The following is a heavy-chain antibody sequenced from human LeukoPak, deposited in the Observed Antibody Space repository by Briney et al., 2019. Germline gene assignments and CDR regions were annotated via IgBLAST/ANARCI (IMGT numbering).Heavy chain of an antibody. CDR1: GGSISSSSYY. CDR2: IYYSGST. Sequence: PSETLSLTCTVSGGSISSSSYYWGWFRQPPGKGLEWIGSIYYSGSTYYNPSLKSRFTISVDTSKNQFSLKLSSVTAADTAVYYCARRVRTGPGDWPLNWFDPWGQGTLVTVSS. V-gene: IGHV4-39*07. CDR3: ARRVRTGPGDWPLNWFDP. J-gene: IGHJ5*02. D-gene: IGHD3/OR15-3a*01.